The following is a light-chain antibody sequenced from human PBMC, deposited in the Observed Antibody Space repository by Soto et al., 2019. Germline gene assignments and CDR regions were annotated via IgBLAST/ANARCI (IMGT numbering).Light chain of an antibody. J-gene: IGKJ2*01. V-gene: IGKV1-5*01. Sequence: DIQMTQSPSTLSASVGDRVTITCRASQSISSWLAWYQQKPGKAPKLLIYDASSLESGVPPRFSGSGSGTDFSLTITSLQPEDFATYYCQQSYSSPYTFGQGTKLEIK. CDR3: QQSYSSPYT. CDR2: DAS. CDR1: QSISSW.